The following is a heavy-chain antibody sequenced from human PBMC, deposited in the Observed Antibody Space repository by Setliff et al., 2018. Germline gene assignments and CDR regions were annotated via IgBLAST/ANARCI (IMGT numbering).Heavy chain of an antibody. Sequence: SETLSLTCSVSGASISSNYWSWIRQSPGKGLEWIGYIYYNGTTRYSPSLKSRVTISVDTAKNQFSLRLTSVTAADTAVYYCTSTPRGGINITTRAGAFDSWGQGTLVTVSP. CDR3: TSTPRGGINITTRAGAFDS. J-gene: IGHJ4*02. CDR2: IYYNGTT. V-gene: IGHV4-59*01. D-gene: IGHD6-6*01. CDR1: GASISSNY.